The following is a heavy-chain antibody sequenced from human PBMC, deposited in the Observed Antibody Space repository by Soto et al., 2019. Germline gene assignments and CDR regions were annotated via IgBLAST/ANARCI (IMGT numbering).Heavy chain of an antibody. V-gene: IGHV1-8*01. Sequence: QVQLVQSGAELKKPGASVKVSCKASGYTFTSYDINWVRQATGQGLEWMGWMNPNSGNTGYAQKFQGRVTMTRNTSISTAYMELSSLISEDPAVYYCARGSKGSSWYAYWFDPWGQGTLVTVSS. J-gene: IGHJ5*02. D-gene: IGHD6-13*01. CDR3: ARGSKGSSWYAYWFDP. CDR2: MNPNSGNT. CDR1: GYTFTSYD.